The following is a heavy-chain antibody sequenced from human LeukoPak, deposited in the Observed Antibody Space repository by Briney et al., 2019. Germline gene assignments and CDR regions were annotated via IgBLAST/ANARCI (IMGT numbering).Heavy chain of an antibody. CDR1: GASISSSTDY. D-gene: IGHD6-13*01. V-gene: IGHV4-39*07. J-gene: IGHJ5*02. CDR2: IYNSGST. CDR3: ARAYSSSWYFNWFDP. Sequence: SETLSLTCTVSGASISSSTDYWGWIRQPPGKGLEWIGTIYNSGSTHYNASLESRVTISVDTSKNQFSLKLSSVTAADTAVYYCARAYSSSWYFNWFDPWGQGTLVTVSS.